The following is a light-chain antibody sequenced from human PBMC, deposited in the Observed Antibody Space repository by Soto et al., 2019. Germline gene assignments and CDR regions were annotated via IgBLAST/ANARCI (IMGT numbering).Light chain of an antibody. V-gene: IGKV3-20*01. CDR1: RSVSSNY. Sequence: VLTQSPGTLSLSPGERATLSCRASRSVSSNYLGWYQQKPGQAPRLLIYAVSTRATGIPDRFSGSGSGTDFTLTINRLEPEDFAVYYCQQYGSSITFGQGTRLEIK. J-gene: IGKJ5*01. CDR3: QQYGSSIT. CDR2: AVS.